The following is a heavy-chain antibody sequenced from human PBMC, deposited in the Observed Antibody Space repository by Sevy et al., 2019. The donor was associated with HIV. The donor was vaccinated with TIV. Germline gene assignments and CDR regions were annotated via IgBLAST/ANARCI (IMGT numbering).Heavy chain of an antibody. CDR3: AKLLIVVXDGFDV. D-gene: IGHD3-22*01. CDR2: INPNTGAT. V-gene: IGHV1-2*02. Sequence: ASVKVSCKASGYTXTDYYLHWLRQAPGQGLEWMGWINPNTGATNYAQKFKGRVTMTRDTSMSTAFMDLTRLRSDDTAVYYCAKLLIVVXDGFDVXGQGTMVTVSS. CDR1: GYTXTDYY. J-gene: IGHJ3*01.